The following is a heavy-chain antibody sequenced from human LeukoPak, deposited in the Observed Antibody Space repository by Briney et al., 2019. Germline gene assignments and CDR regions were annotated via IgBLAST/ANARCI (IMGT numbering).Heavy chain of an antibody. CDR2: IWYDGSNK. V-gene: IGHV3-33*01. CDR3: ARGAARSPYFDY. J-gene: IGHJ4*02. CDR1: GFTFSSYG. D-gene: IGHD6-6*01. Sequence: GRSLRLSCAASGFTFSSYGTHWVRQAPGKGLEWVAVIWYDGSNKYYADAVKGRFTISRDNSKNTLYLQMNSLRAEDTAVYYCARGAARSPYFDYWGQGTLVTVSS.